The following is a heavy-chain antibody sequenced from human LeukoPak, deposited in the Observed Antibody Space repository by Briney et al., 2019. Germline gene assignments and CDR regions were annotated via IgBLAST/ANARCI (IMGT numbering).Heavy chain of an antibody. D-gene: IGHD6-19*01. V-gene: IGHV3-21*01. J-gene: IGHJ4*02. CDR2: ISGGSSFT. CDR1: GFTVSSNY. CDR3: ARDLGYSSGPNY. Sequence: GGSLRLSCAASGFTVSSNYMSWVRQAPGKGLEWVSYISGGSSFTYYVDSVKGRFTISRDNAKNSLYLQMNSLRAEDTAVYYCARDLGYSSGPNYWGQGTRVTVSS.